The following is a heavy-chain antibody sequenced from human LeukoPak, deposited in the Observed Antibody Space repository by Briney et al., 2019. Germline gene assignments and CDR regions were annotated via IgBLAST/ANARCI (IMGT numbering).Heavy chain of an antibody. D-gene: IGHD6-19*01. CDR2: IYADDST. CDR1: GFVVGTNY. Sequence: GGSLRLSCTASGFVVGTNYMSWVRQAPGKGLEWVSVIYADDSTYYADSVEGRFTISRDKFKITLYLQMNSLRAEDTAVYYCARDASGWSRQHWGQGTLVTVSS. V-gene: IGHV3-53*01. J-gene: IGHJ1*01. CDR3: ARDASGWSRQH.